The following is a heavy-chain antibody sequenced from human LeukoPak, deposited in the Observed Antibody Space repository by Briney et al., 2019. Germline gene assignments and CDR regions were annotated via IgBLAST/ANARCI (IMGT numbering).Heavy chain of an antibody. CDR1: GFPFSSYA. D-gene: IGHD3-3*01. V-gene: IGHV3-23*01. CDR2: IFDSGSQT. J-gene: IGHJ4*02. Sequence: SGGSLRLSCEASGFPFSSYAMSWVRQAPGKGLEWVSGIFDSGSQTFYADSVKGRFTISRDNSKKILFLQMNTLKAEDTAVYYCAKNMESFDHWGQGALVTVSS. CDR3: AKNMESFDH.